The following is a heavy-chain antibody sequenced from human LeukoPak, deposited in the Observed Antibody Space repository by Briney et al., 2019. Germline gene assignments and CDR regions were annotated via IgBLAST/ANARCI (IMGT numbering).Heavy chain of an antibody. J-gene: IGHJ3*02. D-gene: IGHD3-16*01. Sequence: GASVTVSCKASGGTFSSYAISWVRQAPGQGLEWMGGIIPIFGTANYAQKFQGRVTITTDESTSTAYMELSSLRSEDTAVYYCARYGVFGAFDIWGQGTMVTVSS. V-gene: IGHV1-69*05. CDR2: IIPIFGTA. CDR1: GGTFSSYA. CDR3: ARYGVFGAFDI.